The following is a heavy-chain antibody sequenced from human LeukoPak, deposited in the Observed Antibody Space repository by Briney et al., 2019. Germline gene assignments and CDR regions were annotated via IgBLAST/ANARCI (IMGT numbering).Heavy chain of an antibody. CDR1: GGSISGTSYC. Sequence: SETLSLTCSVSGGSISGTSYCWGWIRQPPGKGPEWIGSHYHTGRIYHNPSLSSRVTISVDTSKTQFSLKLSSVTDADTAVYYCARDGSDNWGLFDNWGRGTLVTVSS. J-gene: IGHJ4*02. D-gene: IGHD1-1*01. CDR2: HYHTGRI. CDR3: ARDGSDNWGLFDN. V-gene: IGHV4-39*07.